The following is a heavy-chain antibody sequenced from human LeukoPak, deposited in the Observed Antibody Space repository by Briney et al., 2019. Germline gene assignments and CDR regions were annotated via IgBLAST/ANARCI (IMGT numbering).Heavy chain of an antibody. J-gene: IGHJ4*02. CDR1: GYTFTSYY. V-gene: IGHV1-46*01. Sequence: ASVKVSCKASGYTFTSYYMHWVRQAPGEGLEWMGIINPSGGSTSYAQKFQGRVTMTRDMSTSTVYMELGSLRSEDTAVYYCARVAYDYVWGSYRSPFYYFDYWGQGTLVTVSS. D-gene: IGHD3-16*02. CDR2: INPSGGST. CDR3: ARVAYDYVWGSYRSPFYYFDY.